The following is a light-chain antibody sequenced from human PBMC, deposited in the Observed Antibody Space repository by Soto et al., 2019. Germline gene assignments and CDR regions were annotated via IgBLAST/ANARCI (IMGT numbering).Light chain of an antibody. J-gene: IGLJ2*01. CDR3: SSYTIRSTVV. CDR2: DVA. V-gene: IGLV2-14*03. CDR1: SSDVGAYNY. Sequence: QAVVTQPASVSGSPGQSITISCTGTSSDVGAYNYVSWYQHHPGKAPKLMIYDVANRPSGVSNRFSGSKSGNTASLTISGLQAEDEADYYCSSYTIRSTVVFGGGTKVTVL.